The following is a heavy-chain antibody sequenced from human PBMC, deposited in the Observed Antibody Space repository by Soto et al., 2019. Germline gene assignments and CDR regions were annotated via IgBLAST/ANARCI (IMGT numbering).Heavy chain of an antibody. CDR1: GFTFSSYA. Sequence: EVQLLESGGGLVQPGGSLRLSCAASGFTFSSYAMRWVRQAPVKGQEWVSAISGSGGCTYYADSVKGRFTISRDNSKNTLYLQMNSLRAEYTAVYYCARRGSGSYYDYWGQGTLVTVSS. V-gene: IGHV3-23*01. CDR2: ISGSGGCT. J-gene: IGHJ4*02. CDR3: ARRGSGSYYDY. D-gene: IGHD1-26*01.